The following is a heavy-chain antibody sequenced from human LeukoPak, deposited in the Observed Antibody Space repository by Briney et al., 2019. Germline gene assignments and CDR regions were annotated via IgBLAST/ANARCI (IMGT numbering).Heavy chain of an antibody. CDR1: GFTFSSYE. D-gene: IGHD1-7*01. V-gene: IGHV3-48*03. CDR3: ARANWNYGLYFDY. J-gene: IGHJ4*02. Sequence: PGGSLRLSCAASGFTFSSYEMNWVRQAPGKGLEWVSYISSSGSTIYYADSVKGRFTISRDNAKNSLYLQMNSLRAEETAVYYCARANWNYGLYFDYWGQGTLVTVSS. CDR2: ISSSGSTI.